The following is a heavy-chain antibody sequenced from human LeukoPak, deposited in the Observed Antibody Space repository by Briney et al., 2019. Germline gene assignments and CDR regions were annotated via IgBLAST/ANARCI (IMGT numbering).Heavy chain of an antibody. CDR3: ARRYYGSGRSFDY. D-gene: IGHD3-10*01. Sequence: SQTLSLTCTVSGCSISSGGYYWSWLRPHPGKGLEWIGYIYYSGSTYYNPSLKSRVTISVDTSKNQFSLKLSSVTAADTAVYYCARRYYGSGRSFDYWGQGTLVTVSS. J-gene: IGHJ4*02. V-gene: IGHV4-31*03. CDR1: GCSISSGGYY. CDR2: IYYSGST.